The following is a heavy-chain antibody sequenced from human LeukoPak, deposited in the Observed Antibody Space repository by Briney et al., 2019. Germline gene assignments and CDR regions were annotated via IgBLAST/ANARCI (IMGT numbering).Heavy chain of an antibody. J-gene: IGHJ4*02. V-gene: IGHV3-23*01. CDR1: GFTFSSYA. CDR2: ISGSGGST. Sequence: GGSLRLSCAASGFTFSSYAMSWVRQAPGKGLEGVSAISGSGGSTYYADSVRGRVTISRDNSKDTLYLQMNSLRAEDTAICYCAKGITWIQLWLADYWGQGTLVTVSS. D-gene: IGHD5-18*01. CDR3: AKGITWIQLWLADY.